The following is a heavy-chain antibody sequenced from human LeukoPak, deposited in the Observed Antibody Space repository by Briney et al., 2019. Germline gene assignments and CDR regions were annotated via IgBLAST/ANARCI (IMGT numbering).Heavy chain of an antibody. D-gene: IGHD3-10*01. CDR3: ARGVRSGTMVRGVIRYYMDV. V-gene: IGHV4-59*01. J-gene: IGHJ6*03. Sequence: SETLSLTCTVSGGFISSYYWSWIRQPPGKGLEWIGYIYYSGSTNYNPSLKSRVTISVDTSKNQFSLKLSSVTAADTAVYYCARGVRSGTMVRGVIRYYMDVWGKGTTVTISS. CDR1: GGFISSYY. CDR2: IYYSGST.